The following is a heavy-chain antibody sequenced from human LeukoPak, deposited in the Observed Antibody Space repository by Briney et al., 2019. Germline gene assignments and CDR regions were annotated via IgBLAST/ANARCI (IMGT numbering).Heavy chain of an antibody. CDR2: IYTSGST. CDR1: GGSINSYY. V-gene: IGHV4-4*07. CDR3: ARDVSLCSGGSCYPSDAFDI. Sequence: PSETLSLTCTVSGGSINSYYWSWIRQPAGKGLEWIGRIYTSGSTNYNPSLKSRVTTSVDTSKNQFSLKLSSVTAADTAVYYCARDVSLCSGGSCYPSDAFDIWGQGTMVTVSS. D-gene: IGHD2-15*01. J-gene: IGHJ3*02.